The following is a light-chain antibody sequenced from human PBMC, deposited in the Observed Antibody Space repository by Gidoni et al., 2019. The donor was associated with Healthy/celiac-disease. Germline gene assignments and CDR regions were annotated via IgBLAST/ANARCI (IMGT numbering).Light chain of an antibody. CDR1: QSVSSN. V-gene: IGKV3-15*01. J-gene: IGKJ5*01. CDR2: GAS. Sequence: EIVMPQSPATLSVSPGERATRPCRASQSVSSNLAWYQQKPGQAPRLLIYGASTRATGIPARFSGSGSGTEFTLTISSLQSEDFAVYYCQQYNNWPPVFGQGTRLEIK. CDR3: QQYNNWPPV.